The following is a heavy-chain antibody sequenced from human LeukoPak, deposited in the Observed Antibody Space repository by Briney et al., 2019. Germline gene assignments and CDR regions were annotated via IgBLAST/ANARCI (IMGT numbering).Heavy chain of an antibody. J-gene: IGHJ4*02. CDR1: GGTFSSYA. Sequence: SVKVSCKASGGTFSSYAISWVRQAPGQGLEWMGGIIPIFGTASYAQKFQGRVTITADESTSTAYMELSSLRSEDTAVYYCARGSRLEWLALFDYWGQGTLVTVSS. CDR2: IIPIFGTA. D-gene: IGHD6-19*01. V-gene: IGHV1-69*13. CDR3: ARGSRLEWLALFDY.